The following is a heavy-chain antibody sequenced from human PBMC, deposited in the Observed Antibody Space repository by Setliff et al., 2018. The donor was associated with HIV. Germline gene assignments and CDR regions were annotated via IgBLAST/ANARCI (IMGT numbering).Heavy chain of an antibody. V-gene: IGHV3-23*01. Sequence: GESLKISCVASGFSFTTYPMTWVRQAPGMGLEWVAGISGDGADTLYADSVKGRFIVSSDSSKNKVYLQMNDLRVADTAIYYCARLAHPRAHQDSTGVFDYWGQGALVTVSS. CDR2: ISGDGADT. J-gene: IGHJ4*02. D-gene: IGHD3-22*01. CDR1: GFSFTTYP. CDR3: ARLAHPRAHQDSTGVFDY.